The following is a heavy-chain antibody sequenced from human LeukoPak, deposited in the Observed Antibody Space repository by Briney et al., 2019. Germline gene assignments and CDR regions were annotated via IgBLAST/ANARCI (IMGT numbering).Heavy chain of an antibody. CDR2: ISVYNGNT. Sequence: ASVKVSCKASGYTFTSYAMNWVRQAPGQGLEWMGWISVYNGNTNYAQKLQGRVTTTTDTSTSTAYMELRSLRSDDTAVYYCARGNFGYSSGWYFYYYMDVWGKGTTVTISS. J-gene: IGHJ6*03. V-gene: IGHV1-18*01. CDR3: ARGNFGYSSGWYFYYYMDV. CDR1: GYTFTSYA. D-gene: IGHD6-19*01.